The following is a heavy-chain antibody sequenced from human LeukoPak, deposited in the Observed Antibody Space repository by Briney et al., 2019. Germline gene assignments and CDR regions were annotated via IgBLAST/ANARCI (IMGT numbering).Heavy chain of an antibody. V-gene: IGHV1-18*01. CDR2: ISAYNGNT. Sequence: GASVKVSCKASGYTFTSYGIGWVRQAPGQGLERMGWISAYNGNTNYAQKLQGRVTMTTDTSTSTAYMELRSLRSDDTAVYYCARDTIPTGTPPPPGVVVQPKPTASYDYWGQGTLVTVSS. CDR1: GYTFTSYG. D-gene: IGHD2-21*01. CDR3: ARDTIPTGTPPPPGVVVQPKPTASYDY. J-gene: IGHJ4*02.